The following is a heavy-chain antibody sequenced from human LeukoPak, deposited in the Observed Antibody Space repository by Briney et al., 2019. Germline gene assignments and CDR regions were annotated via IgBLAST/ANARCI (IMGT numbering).Heavy chain of an antibody. CDR1: GFTFSSYS. CDR2: ISSSSYI. V-gene: IGHV3-21*01. J-gene: IGHJ3*02. D-gene: IGHD5-24*01. Sequence: PGGSLRLSCAASGFTFSSYSMNWVRQAPGKGLEWVSSISSSSYIYYADSVKGRFTISRDNAKNSLYLQMNRLRAEDTAVYYCARVLEMATMGGAFDIWGQGTMVTVSS. CDR3: ARVLEMATMGGAFDI.